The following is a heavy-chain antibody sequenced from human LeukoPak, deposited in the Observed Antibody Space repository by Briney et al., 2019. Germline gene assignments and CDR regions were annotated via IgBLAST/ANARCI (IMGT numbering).Heavy chain of an antibody. CDR2: IHYSGIT. Sequence: PSETLSLTCTVSGGSISTYYWSWVRQPPGKGPEWIGSIHYSGITYSSPSLKSPVTISVDTSKNQFSLKLTSVTAADTAVYYCARHLDYYGSGSYLGLWGQGTLATVSS. CDR1: GGSISTYY. CDR3: ARHLDYYGSGSYLGL. D-gene: IGHD3-10*01. J-gene: IGHJ4*02. V-gene: IGHV4-59*05.